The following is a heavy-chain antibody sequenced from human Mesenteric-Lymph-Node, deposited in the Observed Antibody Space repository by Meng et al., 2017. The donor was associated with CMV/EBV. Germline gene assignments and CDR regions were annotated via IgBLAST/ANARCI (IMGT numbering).Heavy chain of an antibody. Sequence: ASVKVSCKASGYTFTSYFMHWVRQAPGQGLEWMGTINPDGGITTYAQRFEGSLTLTSDTSTSTVYMELSSLRSEDTAMYYCAISILGMVNNYGVDVWGQGTTVTVSS. V-gene: IGHV1-46*01. CDR2: INPDGGIT. CDR1: GYTFTSYF. CDR3: AISILGMVNNYGVDV. D-gene: IGHD3-3*01. J-gene: IGHJ6*02.